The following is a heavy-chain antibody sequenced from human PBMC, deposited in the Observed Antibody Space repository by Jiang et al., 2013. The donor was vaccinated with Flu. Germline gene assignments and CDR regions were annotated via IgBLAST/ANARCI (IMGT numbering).Heavy chain of an antibody. CDR2: VSYRGST. CDR1: GDSINSHY. CDR3: ARRGIGSGRNGRANYGLDV. Sequence: GSGLVKPAETLSLTCNVSGDSINSHYWSWIRQPPGRGLEWIGYVSYRGSTNYNPSLKSRLTISVDTSKNQFSLKLSSVTAADTAVYYCARRGIGSGRNGRANYGLDVWGQGATVTVSS. J-gene: IGHJ6*02. D-gene: IGHD6-19*01. V-gene: IGHV4-59*08.